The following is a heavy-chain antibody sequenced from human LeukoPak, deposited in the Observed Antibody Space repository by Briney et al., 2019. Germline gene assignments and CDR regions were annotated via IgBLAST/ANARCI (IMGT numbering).Heavy chain of an antibody. CDR3: ARGCSSTSKPLDWFDP. CDR2: INPNSGGT. D-gene: IGHD2-2*01. CDR1: GYTFTGYY. J-gene: IGHJ5*02. V-gene: IGHV1-2*02. Sequence: ASVKVSCKASGYTFTGYYMHWVRQAPGQGLEWMGWINPNSGGTNYAQKFQGRVTMTRDTSISTAYMELSRLRSDDTAVYYCARGCSSTSKPLDWFDPWGQGTLVTVSS.